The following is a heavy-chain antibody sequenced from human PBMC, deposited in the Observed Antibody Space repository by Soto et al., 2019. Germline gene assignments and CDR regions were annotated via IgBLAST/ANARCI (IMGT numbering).Heavy chain of an antibody. CDR1: SGSISSSNW. V-gene: IGHV4-4*02. CDR3: ASVPQLPITNEYFQH. J-gene: IGHJ1*01. D-gene: IGHD2-2*01. Sequence: QVQLQESGPGLVKPSGTLSLTCAVSSGSISSSNWWCWVRQPPGKGREWIGEIYHSGSTNYNPSLQSRVTISVYKSNNQFPLKLRSVTAADTAVYYCASVPQLPITNEYFQHWGQGTLVTVSS. CDR2: IYHSGST.